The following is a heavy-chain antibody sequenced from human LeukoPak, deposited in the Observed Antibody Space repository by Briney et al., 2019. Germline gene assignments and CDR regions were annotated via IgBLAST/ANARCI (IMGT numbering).Heavy chain of an antibody. V-gene: IGHV3-30*18. CDR3: AKGRRVAAYYMDV. CDR2: ISYDGSNK. J-gene: IGHJ6*03. D-gene: IGHD6-6*01. CDR1: GFTFSSYG. Sequence: GGSLRLSCAASGFTFSSYGMHWVRQAPGKGLEWVAVISYDGSNKYYADSVKGRFTISRDNSKNTLYLQMNSLRAEDTAVYYCAKGRRVAAYYMDVWGKGTTVTVSS.